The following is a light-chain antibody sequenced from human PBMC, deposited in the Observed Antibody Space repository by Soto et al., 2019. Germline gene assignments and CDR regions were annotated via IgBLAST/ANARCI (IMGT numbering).Light chain of an antibody. CDR3: QQYGSSPRT. CDR2: DAS. V-gene: IGKV3-20*01. CDR1: QSVSSSW. Sequence: EIVLTQSPGTLSLSPGERATLSCRASQSVSSSWLAWYQQKPGQAPRLLIYDASSRATGTPDRFSGSGSGTDFTLTISRLEHEDVAVYYCQQYGSSPRTFGQGTKVEIK. J-gene: IGKJ1*01.